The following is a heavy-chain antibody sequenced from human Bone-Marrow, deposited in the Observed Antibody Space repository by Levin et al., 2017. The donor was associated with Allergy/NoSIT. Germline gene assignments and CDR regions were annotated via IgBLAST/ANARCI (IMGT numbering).Heavy chain of an antibody. CDR3: ARDWALTGIDEPTILKDH. J-gene: IGHJ4*02. D-gene: IGHD3-9*01. V-gene: IGHV3-33*01. CDR2: IWHDGSNE. CDR1: GFIFSNFD. Sequence: SCEASGFIFSNFDMHWVRQAPGKGLEWVAVIWHDGSNEYYLDSVKGRFIITRDNSKNKVYLQMNRLRAEDTGVYYCARDWALTGIDEPTILKDHWGQGTLVTVSS.